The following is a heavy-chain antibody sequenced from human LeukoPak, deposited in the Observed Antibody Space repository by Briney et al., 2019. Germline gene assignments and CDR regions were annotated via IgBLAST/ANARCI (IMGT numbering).Heavy chain of an antibody. CDR2: ISGSGGST. V-gene: IGHV3-23*01. Sequence: GGSLRLSCAASVYTFSSYAMSWVRQAPGKGLEWASIISGSGGSTDCADSVKGRFTVSRDNSKNTLYLQMNSLRAEDTAVYYCAKAYSSGSHHFDYWGQGTLVTVSS. J-gene: IGHJ4*02. D-gene: IGHD6-19*01. CDR3: AKAYSSGSHHFDY. CDR1: VYTFSSYA.